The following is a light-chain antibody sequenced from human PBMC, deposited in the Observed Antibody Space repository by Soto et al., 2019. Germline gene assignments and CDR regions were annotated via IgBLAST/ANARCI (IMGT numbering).Light chain of an antibody. CDR2: GAS. J-gene: IGKJ1*01. CDR1: QSVSSTF. V-gene: IGKV3-20*01. CDR3: QQFDSSVT. Sequence: EIVLTQSPGSLSLSPGERATLSCRASQSVSSTFFAWYQQRPGQAPRLLMYGASSRATGIPERFSGRGSGTDFTLTISRLEPEDFAVYSCQQFDSSVTFGQGTKVEIK.